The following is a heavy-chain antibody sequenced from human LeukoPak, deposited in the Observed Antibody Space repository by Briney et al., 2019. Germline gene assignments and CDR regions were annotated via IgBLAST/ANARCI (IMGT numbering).Heavy chain of an antibody. D-gene: IGHD6-19*01. J-gene: IGHJ4*02. Sequence: ASVKVSCKASGYIFTGYYMHWLRQAPGQRPEWMGCINGDNAHTQYSQRFQGRVTITRDTSASTAYMELSSLTSEDMAVFYCARGGPNSGGWTLDHWGQGTLVSVSS. CDR3: ARGGPNSGGWTLDH. CDR1: GYIFTGYY. V-gene: IGHV1-3*03. CDR2: INGDNAHT.